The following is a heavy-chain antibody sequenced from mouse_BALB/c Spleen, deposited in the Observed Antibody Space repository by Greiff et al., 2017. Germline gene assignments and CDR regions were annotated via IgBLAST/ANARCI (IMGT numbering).Heavy chain of an antibody. Sequence: QVQLKESGPELVKPGASVRISCKASGYTFTSYYIHWVKQRPGQGLEWIGWIYPGNVNTKYNEKFKGKATLTADKSSSTAYMQLSSLTSEDSAVYFCARCNYDYSWFAYWGQGTLVTVSA. D-gene: IGHD2-4*01. CDR2: IYPGNVNT. V-gene: IGHV1S56*01. CDR1: GYTFTSYY. CDR3: ARCNYDYSWFAY. J-gene: IGHJ3*01.